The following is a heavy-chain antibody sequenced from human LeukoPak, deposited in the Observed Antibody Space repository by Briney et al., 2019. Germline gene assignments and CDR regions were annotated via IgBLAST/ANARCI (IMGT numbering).Heavy chain of an antibody. CDR1: AFTFSNYA. J-gene: IGHJ4*02. CDR3: AKDGVVKTSRPYYFDF. D-gene: IGHD2-15*01. CDR2: ISGIVSST. Sequence: GGSLRLSCAASAFTFSNYAMTWVHQAPGKGLEWVSSISGIVSSTYYADSVKGRFTISRDNSKNTLYLRMNSLRAEDTAVYYCAKDGVVKTSRPYYFDFWGQGTLVTVSS. V-gene: IGHV3-23*01.